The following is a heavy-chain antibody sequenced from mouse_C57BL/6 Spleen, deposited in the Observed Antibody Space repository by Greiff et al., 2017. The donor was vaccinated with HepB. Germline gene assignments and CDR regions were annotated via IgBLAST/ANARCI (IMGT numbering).Heavy chain of an antibody. CDR2: ISYDGSN. J-gene: IGHJ2*01. CDR3: ARGKGRRFYYFDY. D-gene: IGHD3-3*01. CDR1: GYSITSGYY. Sequence: ESGPGLVKPSQSLSLTCSVTGYSITSGYYWNWIRQFPGNKLEWMGYISYDGSNNYNPSLKNRIPITRDTSKNQFFLKLNSVTTEDTATYYCARGKGRRFYYFDYWGQGTTLTVSS. V-gene: IGHV3-6*01.